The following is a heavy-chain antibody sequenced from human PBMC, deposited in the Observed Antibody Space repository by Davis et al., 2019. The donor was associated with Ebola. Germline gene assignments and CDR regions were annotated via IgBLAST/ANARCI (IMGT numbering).Heavy chain of an antibody. V-gene: IGHV5-51*01. Sequence: GESLKISCKDSGNSFSSHWIGWVRQMPGKGLEWMGIIYPGDSDTRYSPSFQGQVTISADKSISTAYLQWSSLKASDTAMYYCARRSGDCSSTSCPWGMEVWGKGTTVTVSS. D-gene: IGHD2-2*01. CDR3: ARRSGDCSSTSCPWGMEV. J-gene: IGHJ6*04. CDR2: IYPGDSDT. CDR1: GNSFSSHW.